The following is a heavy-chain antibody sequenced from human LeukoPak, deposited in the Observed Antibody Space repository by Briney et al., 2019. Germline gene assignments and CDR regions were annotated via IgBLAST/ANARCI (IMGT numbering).Heavy chain of an antibody. D-gene: IGHD6-13*01. CDR2: IKQDGSEK. CDR3: AREPTLIAAADLLYYYYYMDV. V-gene: IGHV3-7*01. Sequence: GGSLRLSCAASGFTFSSYWMSWVRQAPGKGLEWVANIKQDGSEKYYVDSVKGRFTISRDNAKNSLYLQMNSLRAEDTAVYYCAREPTLIAAADLLYYYYYMDVWGKGTTVSVS. CDR1: GFTFSSYW. J-gene: IGHJ6*03.